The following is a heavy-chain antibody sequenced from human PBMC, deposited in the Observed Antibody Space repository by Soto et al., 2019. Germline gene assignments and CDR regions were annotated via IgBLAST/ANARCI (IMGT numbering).Heavy chain of an antibody. J-gene: IGHJ6*02. CDR2: INPTDSYT. CDR1: KYSFANFW. V-gene: IGHV5-10-1*01. CDR3: ATMPTYYYHGMDV. D-gene: IGHD2-2*01. Sequence: GESLKISCKGSKYSFANFWISGVRQMPGKGLEWMGKINPTDSYTDYSPSFQGHVTILVDKSISTAYLQWSSLKASDSAIYYCATMPTYYYHGMDVWGQGTTVTV.